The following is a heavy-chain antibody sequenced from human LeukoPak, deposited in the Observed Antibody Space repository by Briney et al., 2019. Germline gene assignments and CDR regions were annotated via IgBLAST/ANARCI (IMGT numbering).Heavy chain of an antibody. CDR2: ISYDGSNK. CDR1: GFAFSSYG. V-gene: IGHV3-30*18. CDR3: AKGRRYCSGGSCYYFDY. Sequence: PGRSLRLSCAASGFAFSSYGMHWVRQAPGKGLEWVAVISYDGSNKYYADSAKGRFTISRDNSRNTVYLQMNSLRAEDTAVYYCAKGRRYCSGGSCYYFDYWGQGTLVTVSS. D-gene: IGHD2-15*01. J-gene: IGHJ4*02.